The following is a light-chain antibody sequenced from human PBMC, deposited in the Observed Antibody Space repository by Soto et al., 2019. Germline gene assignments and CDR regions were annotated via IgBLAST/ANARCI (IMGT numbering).Light chain of an antibody. CDR3: QQSFTTPLT. Sequence: DIQMTQSPSSLSASVGDRVTITCRASQNIGRFLNWHQQKPGKAPNVLINVASTLRSGVPSRFSGSGSGTDFNLTINSLQPEDFATYFCQQSFTTPLTFGGGTKGEIK. CDR2: VAS. V-gene: IGKV1-39*01. CDR1: QNIGRF. J-gene: IGKJ4*01.